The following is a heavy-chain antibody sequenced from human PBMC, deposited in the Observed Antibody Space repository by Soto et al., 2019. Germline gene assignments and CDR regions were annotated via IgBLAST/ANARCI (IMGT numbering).Heavy chain of an antibody. D-gene: IGHD2-21*02. Sequence: VGSLRLSCAASGFNVNSDYMNWVRQTRGKGLEWVASIYSGETTYYADSVRGRFTISSDKSKNTLYFQLSSLRIEDTAVYYCTRDGRGLGRLSLFEYWGQGVLVTVSS. CDR1: GFNVNSDY. CDR3: TRDGRGLGRLSLFEY. J-gene: IGHJ4*02. CDR2: IYSGETT. V-gene: IGHV3-53*01.